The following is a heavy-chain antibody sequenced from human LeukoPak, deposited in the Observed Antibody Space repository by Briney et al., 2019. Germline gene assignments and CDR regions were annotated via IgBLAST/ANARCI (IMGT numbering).Heavy chain of an antibody. Sequence: GGSLRLSCAASGFTFSSYSMNWVRQAPGKGLEWVSYISSSSSTIYYADSVKGRFTISRDNAKNSLYLQMNSLRDEDTAVYYCARESSVYYGSGSRPYYFDYWGQGTLVTVSS. CDR1: GFTFSSYS. V-gene: IGHV3-48*02. D-gene: IGHD3-10*01. J-gene: IGHJ4*02. CDR3: ARESSVYYGSGSRPYYFDY. CDR2: ISSSSSTI.